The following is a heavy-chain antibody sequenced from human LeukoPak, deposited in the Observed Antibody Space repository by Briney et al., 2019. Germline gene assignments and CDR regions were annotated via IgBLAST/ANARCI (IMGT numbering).Heavy chain of an antibody. CDR1: GYTFTGYY. Sequence: ASVKVSCKASGYTFTGYYMHWVRQAPGQGLEWMGWVNPNSGGTKYAQTFKGRVTMTRDTSISTAYMELSSLRSDDTAVYYCARDGDTYGYYYYGLDVWGQGTTVTVSS. D-gene: IGHD5-18*01. CDR2: VNPNSGGT. J-gene: IGHJ6*02. CDR3: ARDGDTYGYYYYGLDV. V-gene: IGHV1-2*02.